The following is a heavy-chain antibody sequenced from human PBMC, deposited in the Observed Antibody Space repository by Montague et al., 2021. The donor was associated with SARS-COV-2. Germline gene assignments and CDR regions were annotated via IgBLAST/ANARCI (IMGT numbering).Heavy chain of an antibody. CDR1: GGSFSSYY. CDR3: ARGTTMIIY. CDR2: INHSGST. D-gene: IGHD3-22*01. Sequence: SETLSLTCAVYGGSFSSYYWSWFRQPPGKGLEWIGEINHSGSTNYNPSLKSRVTISVDTSKNQFSLKVNPVTAADTATYYCARGTTMIIYWGQGTLVSVSS. V-gene: IGHV4-34*01. J-gene: IGHJ4*02.